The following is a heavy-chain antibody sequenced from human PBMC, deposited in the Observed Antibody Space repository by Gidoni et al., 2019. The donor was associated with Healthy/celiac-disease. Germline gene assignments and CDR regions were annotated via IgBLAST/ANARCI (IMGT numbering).Heavy chain of an antibody. J-gene: IGHJ4*02. CDR1: GFTFSNAW. V-gene: IGHV3-15*01. CDR2: IKSKNDGGTT. D-gene: IGHD1-26*01. Sequence: EVQLVESGGGLVKSGGSVRLSCAASGFTFSNAWMSWVRQVPGKGLEWVGSIKSKNDGGTTDYAAPVKGRFTISRDDSKNTLYLQMNSLKTEDTAVYYCTTGLAHSRWGQGTLVTVSS. CDR3: TTGLAHSR.